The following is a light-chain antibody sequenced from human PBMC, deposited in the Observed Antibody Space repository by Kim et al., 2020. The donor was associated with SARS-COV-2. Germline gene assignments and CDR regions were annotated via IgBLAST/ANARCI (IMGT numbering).Light chain of an antibody. Sequence: QGERVTLYSRASQSVESTLAWYQQKPGQAPRLLIYDASTRATGIPVRFSGSGSGTELTLTNSSLQPEDFAVYYCQQYNNWPSWTFGPGTRVEIK. CDR3: QQYNNWPSWT. V-gene: IGKV3-15*01. J-gene: IGKJ1*01. CDR1: QSVEST. CDR2: DAS.